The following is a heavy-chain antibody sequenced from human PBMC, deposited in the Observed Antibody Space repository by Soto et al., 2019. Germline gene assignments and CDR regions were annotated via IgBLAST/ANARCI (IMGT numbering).Heavy chain of an antibody. D-gene: IGHD3-10*01. V-gene: IGHV4-39*01. CDR3: ARHRIEVVWRGFDF. J-gene: IGHJ4*02. CDR2: SSYNGGT. Sequence: SQTLSLTCTVSTDSSSFTNSYWGWIPQPPGKGLQWIGSSSYNGGTFYNPSLNGRVAISFDTSKKQSSLQVTSVTAADTAVYFCARHRIEVVWRGFDFWGQGSPVTVSS. CDR1: TDSSSFTNSY.